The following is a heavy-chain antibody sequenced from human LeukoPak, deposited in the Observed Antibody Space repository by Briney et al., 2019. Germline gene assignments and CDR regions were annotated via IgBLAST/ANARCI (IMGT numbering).Heavy chain of an antibody. D-gene: IGHD3-10*01. CDR1: GYSISSAYY. Sequence: SETLSLTCAVSGYSISSAYYWGWIRQPPGKGLXWIGSILHSGSTYYNPSLKSRVTISVDTSKNHFSLKLTSVTAADTAVYYCARDRGVRGEMDFWGQGTLVTVSS. V-gene: IGHV4-38-2*02. CDR3: ARDRGVRGEMDF. CDR2: ILHSGST. J-gene: IGHJ4*02.